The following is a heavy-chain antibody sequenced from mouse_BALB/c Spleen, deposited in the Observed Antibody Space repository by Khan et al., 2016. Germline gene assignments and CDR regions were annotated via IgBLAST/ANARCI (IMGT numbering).Heavy chain of an antibody. V-gene: IGHV14-3*02. CDR3: ARSYYDSWFGY. J-gene: IGHJ3*02. D-gene: IGHD2-4*01. CDR2: IDPANDNT. CDR1: GFNIKDTY. Sequence: VQLKQSGAELVKPGASVKLSCTAAGFNIKDTYMHWMIQRPEQGLEWIGRIDPANDNTKYDPKFQGKATITADTSSNTAYLQLSSLTSEDTAVYYCARSYYDSWFGYWGQGTLVTVSA.